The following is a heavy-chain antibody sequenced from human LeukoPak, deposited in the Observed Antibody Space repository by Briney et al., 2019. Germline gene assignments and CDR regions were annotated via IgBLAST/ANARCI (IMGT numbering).Heavy chain of an antibody. CDR3: TRDVEIYYDSSGADY. D-gene: IGHD3-22*01. J-gene: IGHJ4*02. CDR1: GFTFGDYA. Sequence: GGSLRLSCTASGFTFGDYAMSWVRQAPGKGLEWVGFIRSKAYGGTTEYAASVKGRFTTSRDDSKSIAYLQMNSLKTEDTAVYYCTRDVEIYYDSSGADYWGQGTLVTVSS. V-gene: IGHV3-49*04. CDR2: IRSKAYGGTT.